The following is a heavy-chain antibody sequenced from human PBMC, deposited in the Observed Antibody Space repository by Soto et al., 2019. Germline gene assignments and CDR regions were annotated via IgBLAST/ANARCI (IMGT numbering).Heavy chain of an antibody. D-gene: IGHD1-1*01. CDR2: INPKSGGT. J-gene: IGHJ6*02. CDR1: GYSFTDYH. V-gene: IGHV1-2*04. CDR3: ARDLWVEPELYYYGMDV. Sequence: ASVKVSCKASGYSFTDYHIHWVRQAPGQGLEWLGRINPKSGGTSTAQKFQGWVTMTTDTSISTASMELTRLTSDDTAVYYCARDLWVEPELYYYGMDVWGQGTTVTVS.